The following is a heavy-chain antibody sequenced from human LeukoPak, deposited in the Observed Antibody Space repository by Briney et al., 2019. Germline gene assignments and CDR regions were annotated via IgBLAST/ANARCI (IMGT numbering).Heavy chain of an antibody. CDR2: INHSGST. D-gene: IGHD3-22*01. J-gene: IGHJ4*02. Sequence: SETLSLTCAVYGGSFSGYYWSWIRQPPGKGLEWIGEINHSGSTNYNPSLKSRVTISVDTSKNQFSLKLGSVTAADTAVYYCARGLGYYDSSGTYWGQGTLVTVSS. CDR3: ARGLGYYDSSGTY. CDR1: GGSFSGYY. V-gene: IGHV4-34*01.